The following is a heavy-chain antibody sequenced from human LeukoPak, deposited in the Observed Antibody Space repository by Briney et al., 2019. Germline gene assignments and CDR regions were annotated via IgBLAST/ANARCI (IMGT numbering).Heavy chain of an antibody. CDR1: GDSISSYY. Sequence: SETLSLTCTVSGDSISSYYWSWIRQSAGKGLEWIGRIHTSGSTDYSPSLKSRVTMSIDTSKTQFSLKVNSVTAADTGVYYCARAPGFSSGWLLDYWGQGSLVTVSS. V-gene: IGHV4-4*07. CDR2: IHTSGST. D-gene: IGHD6-19*01. J-gene: IGHJ4*02. CDR3: ARAPGFSSGWLLDY.